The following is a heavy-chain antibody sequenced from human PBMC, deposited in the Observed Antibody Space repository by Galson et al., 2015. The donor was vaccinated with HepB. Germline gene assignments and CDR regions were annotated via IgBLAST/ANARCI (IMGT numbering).Heavy chain of an antibody. CDR1: GYTFTTYR. V-gene: IGHV5-10-1*01. J-gene: IGHJ6*02. CDR2: IDPGDSET. Sequence: QSGAEVKKPGESLRISCKGSGYTFTTYRISWVRRMPGKGLEWVGRIDPGDSETDYSPSYQGHVTLSVDKSISTAYLHWRSLKASDTAMLYCARYDTSTDGMDVWGQGTTVTVSS. CDR3: ARYDTSTDGMDV. D-gene: IGHD1-1*01.